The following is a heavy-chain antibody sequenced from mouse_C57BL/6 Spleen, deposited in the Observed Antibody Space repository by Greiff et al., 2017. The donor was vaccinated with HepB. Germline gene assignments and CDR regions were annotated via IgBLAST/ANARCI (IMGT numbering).Heavy chain of an antibody. J-gene: IGHJ2*01. Sequence: VKLVESDAELVKPGASVKISCKVSGYTFTDHTIHWMKQRPEQGLEWIGYIYPRDGSTKYNEKFKGKATLTADKSSSTAYMQLNSLTSEDSAVYFCARGGYGSGGFDYWGQGTTLTVSS. CDR3: ARGGYGSGGFDY. CDR1: GYTFTDHT. V-gene: IGHV1-78*01. D-gene: IGHD1-1*01. CDR2: IYPRDGST.